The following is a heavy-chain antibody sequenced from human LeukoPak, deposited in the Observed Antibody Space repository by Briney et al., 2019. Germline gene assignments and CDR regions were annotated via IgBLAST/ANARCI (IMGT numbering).Heavy chain of an antibody. Sequence: SETLSLTRAVYGGSFSGYYWSWIRQPPGRGLEWIGEINHIGSTKYKLPIKSRVTISVDAFKNQFSLKLSSVTAADTAVYYCARGRWRMDVWGQGTTVTVSS. CDR1: GGSFSGYY. CDR3: ARGRWRMDV. D-gene: IGHD5-24*01. CDR2: INHIGST. V-gene: IGHV4-34*01. J-gene: IGHJ6*02.